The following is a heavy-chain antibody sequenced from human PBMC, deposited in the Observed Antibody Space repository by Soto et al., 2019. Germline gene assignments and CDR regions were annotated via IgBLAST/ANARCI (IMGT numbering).Heavy chain of an antibody. V-gene: IGHV4-39*01. CDR2: IYYSGTT. J-gene: IGHJ6*02. Sequence: PSETLSLTCTVSGASISSSAYYWGWIRQPPGKGLEFIGSIYYSGTTYYNPSLKNRITISVDTSKSQFSLKLSSVTAADTAVYYCVTTHRPQKDSSNWSSKYYNFYGIDVWGQGTKVTVSS. CDR1: GASISSSAYY. CDR3: VTTHRPQKDSSNWSSKYYNFYGIDV. D-gene: IGHD6-13*01.